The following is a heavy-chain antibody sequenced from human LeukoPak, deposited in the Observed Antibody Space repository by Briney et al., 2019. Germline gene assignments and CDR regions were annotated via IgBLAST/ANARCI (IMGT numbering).Heavy chain of an antibody. Sequence: PSGTLSLTCAVSGGSISSSNWWSWVRQPPGKGLEWIGEIYHSGSTNYNPSLKSRVTISVDKSKNQFSLKLSSVTAADTAVYYCARVWYSSSSYYFDYWGQGTLVTVSS. CDR1: GGSISSSNW. D-gene: IGHD6-13*01. CDR3: ARVWYSSSSYYFDY. J-gene: IGHJ4*02. V-gene: IGHV4-4*02. CDR2: IYHSGST.